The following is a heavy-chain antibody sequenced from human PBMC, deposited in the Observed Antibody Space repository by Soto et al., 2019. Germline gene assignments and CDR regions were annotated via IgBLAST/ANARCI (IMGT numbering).Heavy chain of an antibody. J-gene: IGHJ4*02. Sequence: GGSLRLSCAASGFTFSSYAMSWVRQAPGKGLEWVSAISGSGGSTYYADSVKGRFAISRDNSKNTLYLQMNSLRAEDTAVYYCAKSARLGELSLYIFDYWGQGTLVTVSS. D-gene: IGHD3-16*02. CDR2: ISGSGGST. CDR1: GFTFSSYA. CDR3: AKSARLGELSLYIFDY. V-gene: IGHV3-23*01.